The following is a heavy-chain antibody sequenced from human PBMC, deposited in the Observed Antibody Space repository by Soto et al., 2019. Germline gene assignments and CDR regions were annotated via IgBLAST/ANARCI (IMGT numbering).Heavy chain of an antibody. D-gene: IGHD2-2*01. CDR3: ARDGCRTTNCAGGGNWFDP. CDR2: INPNGGRT. J-gene: IGHJ5*02. CDR1: GYTFTNYY. V-gene: IGHV1-46*04. Sequence: QVQLVQSGAEVKKPGASVKVSCKASGYTFTNYYMHWVRQAPGQGLEWMGIINPNGGRTNYAQKLQGRVTMTRDTSTSTVYMELSSLRFDDTAVYYCARDGCRTTNCAGGGNWFDPWGQGTLVTVSS.